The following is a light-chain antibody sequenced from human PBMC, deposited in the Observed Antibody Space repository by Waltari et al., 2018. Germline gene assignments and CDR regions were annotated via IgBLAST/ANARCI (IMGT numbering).Light chain of an antibody. J-gene: IGLJ2*01. V-gene: IGLV2-8*01. Sequence: QSALTQPPSASGSPGQSVTISCTGTSSDVGGYNYVSWYQQNPGKVPKLVIFEVSKRPSGVPDRFSGSRSGNTASLTVSGLQAEDEADYYCSSYAGSNTYVLFGGGTKLTVL. CDR3: SSYAGSNTYVL. CDR1: SSDVGGYNY. CDR2: EVS.